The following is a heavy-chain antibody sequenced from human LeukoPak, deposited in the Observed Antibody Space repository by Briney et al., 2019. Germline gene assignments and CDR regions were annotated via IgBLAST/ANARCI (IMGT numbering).Heavy chain of an antibody. CDR3: ARSRGYYYDSSGPYYFDY. J-gene: IGHJ4*02. D-gene: IGHD3-22*01. CDR1: GGSISSYY. CDR2: IYYSGST. Sequence: SETLSLTCTVSGGSISSYYWSWIRQPPGKGLEWIGYIYYSGSTNYNPSLKSRVTISVDMSKNQFSLKLSSVTAADTAVYYCARSRGYYYDSSGPYYFDYWGQGTLVTVSS. V-gene: IGHV4-59*01.